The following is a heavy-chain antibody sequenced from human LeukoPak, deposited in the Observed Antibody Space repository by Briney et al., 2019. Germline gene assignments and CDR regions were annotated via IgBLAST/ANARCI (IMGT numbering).Heavy chain of an antibody. CDR1: GFIFSNYG. V-gene: IGHV3-30*02. J-gene: IGHJ4*02. Sequence: PGGSLRLSCAASGFIFSNYGMHWGRQAPGKGLEWVAFIRYDGSNKYYADSVKGRFTISRDNSKNTVYLQMNSLRPEDTAVYYCAIDIQYYYDSSGYGDYWGQGTLVTVSS. CDR3: AIDIQYYYDSSGYGDY. CDR2: IRYDGSNK. D-gene: IGHD3-22*01.